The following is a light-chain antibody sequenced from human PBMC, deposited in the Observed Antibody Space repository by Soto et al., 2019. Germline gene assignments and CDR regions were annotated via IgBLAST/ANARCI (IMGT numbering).Light chain of an antibody. Sequence: EIVMTQSPATLSVSPGERATLSCRASQSVSSTLAWYQQKPGQAHRLLISGASTRATGFPARFSGSGSGTDFTLTIRSLQSEDFAVYYCQQYNSSPPAFGQGTKVEMK. CDR2: GAS. J-gene: IGKJ1*01. V-gene: IGKV3-15*01. CDR3: QQYNSSPPA. CDR1: QSVSST.